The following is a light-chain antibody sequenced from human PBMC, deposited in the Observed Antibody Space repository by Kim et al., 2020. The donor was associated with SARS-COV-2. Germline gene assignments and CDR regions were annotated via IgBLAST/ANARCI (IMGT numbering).Light chain of an antibody. CDR1: QSVPSNY. CDR2: GAS. CDR3: QQYVSSPVT. Sequence: EIVLTQSTGALSLSPGERATLSCRASQSVPSNYLAWYKQEPGQAPSLLIYGASSRATGVPDRFSGSGSGTDFSLSISRLESEDFAVYYCQQYVSSPVTVGQETKVDIK. V-gene: IGKV3-20*01. J-gene: IGKJ1*01.